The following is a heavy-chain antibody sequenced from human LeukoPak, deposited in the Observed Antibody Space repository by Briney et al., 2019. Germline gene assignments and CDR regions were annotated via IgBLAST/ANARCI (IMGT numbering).Heavy chain of an antibody. D-gene: IGHD2-2*01. CDR1: GGSISSGTHY. CDR2: IYNTGSA. Sequence: SETLSLTCAVSGGSISSGTHYWNWIRQHPGQGLEWIGHIYNTGSAYYDPSLMSRVSISIDTSENQFSLKLSSVTAADTAVYYCASTHCASPSCYSYYYSGLDVWGQGTTVIVSS. J-gene: IGHJ6*02. V-gene: IGHV4-31*11. CDR3: ASTHCASPSCYSYYYSGLDV.